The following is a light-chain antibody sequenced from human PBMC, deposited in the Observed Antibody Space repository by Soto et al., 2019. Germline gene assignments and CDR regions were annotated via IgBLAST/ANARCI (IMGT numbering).Light chain of an antibody. CDR2: SAS. J-gene: IGKJ1*01. Sequence: EIVLTQSPGTLSLSPWERATLSCRASQSVSSSHLAWYQQKPGQAPRLLIYSASSRATGIPDRFSGSGSGTDFTLTISRLEPEDFAVYYCQRYGGFGQGTKVDIK. V-gene: IGKV3-20*01. CDR3: QRYGG. CDR1: QSVSSSH.